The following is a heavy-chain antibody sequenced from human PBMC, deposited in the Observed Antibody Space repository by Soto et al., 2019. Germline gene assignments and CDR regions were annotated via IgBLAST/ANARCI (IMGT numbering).Heavy chain of an antibody. Sequence: QVQLQQWGAGLLKPSETLSLTCAVYGGSFSGYYWSWIRQPPGKGLEWIGEINHSGSTNYNPSLKSRVTISVDTSKNQFSLKLSSVTAADTAVYYCARGLAGYDFWSGSHNWFDPWGQGTLVTVSS. CDR3: ARGLAGYDFWSGSHNWFDP. D-gene: IGHD3-3*01. J-gene: IGHJ5*02. CDR2: INHSGST. CDR1: GGSFSGYY. V-gene: IGHV4-34*01.